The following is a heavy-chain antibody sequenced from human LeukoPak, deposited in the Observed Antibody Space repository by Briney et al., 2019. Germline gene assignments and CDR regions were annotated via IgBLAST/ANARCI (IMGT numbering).Heavy chain of an antibody. J-gene: IGHJ6*03. CDR3: AKAVAGIYYYYMDV. D-gene: IGHD6-19*01. CDR1: GFTFSSYA. Sequence: PGGSLRLSCAASGFTFSSYAMSWVRQAPGKGLEWVSAISGSGGSTYYADSVKGRFTISRDNSKNTLYLQMNSLRAEDTAVYYCAKAVAGIYYYYMDVWGKGTTVTVSS. V-gene: IGHV3-23*01. CDR2: ISGSGGST.